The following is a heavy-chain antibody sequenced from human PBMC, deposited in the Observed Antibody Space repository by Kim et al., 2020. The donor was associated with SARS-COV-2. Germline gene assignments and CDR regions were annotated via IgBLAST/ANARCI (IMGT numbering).Heavy chain of an antibody. J-gene: IGHJ6*02. CDR1: GGSISSYY. CDR3: ARDYLLWDYYYGMDV. V-gene: IGHV4-59*01. Sequence: SETLSLTCTVSGGSISSYYWSWIRQPPGKGLEWIGYIYYSGRTNYNPSLKSRVTISVDTSKNQFSLKLSSVTAADTAVYYCARDYLLWDYYYGMDVCGQGTTVTVSS. CDR2: IYYSGRT. D-gene: IGHD2-2*01.